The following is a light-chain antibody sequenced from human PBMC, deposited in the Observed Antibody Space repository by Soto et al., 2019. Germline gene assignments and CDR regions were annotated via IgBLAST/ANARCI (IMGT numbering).Light chain of an antibody. Sequence: EIVLTQSPFTLSFSPVERSTLSFMASQSVSRTYLAWYQQKPVQAPRLLIYATSSRATGIPDRFSGSGSGTDFTLTISRLEPEDFAVYYCQQYGRSGTFGQGTKVDIK. J-gene: IGKJ1*01. CDR3: QQYGRSGT. V-gene: IGKV3-20*01. CDR1: QSVSRTY. CDR2: ATS.